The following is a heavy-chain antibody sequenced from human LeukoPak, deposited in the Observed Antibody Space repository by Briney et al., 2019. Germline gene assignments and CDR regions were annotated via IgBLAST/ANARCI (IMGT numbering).Heavy chain of an antibody. CDR3: ARGGRDYYDSSGYRGYYFDY. CDR1: GASISGSGYY. J-gene: IGHJ4*02. Sequence: SETLSLTCAVSGASISGSGYYLGWIRQPPGKGLEWIGNIYYTGSTNYNPSLKSRVTISVDKSKNQFSLKLSSVTAADTAVYYCARGGRDYYDSSGYRGYYFDYWGQGTLVTVSS. V-gene: IGHV4-39*07. D-gene: IGHD3-22*01. CDR2: IYYTGST.